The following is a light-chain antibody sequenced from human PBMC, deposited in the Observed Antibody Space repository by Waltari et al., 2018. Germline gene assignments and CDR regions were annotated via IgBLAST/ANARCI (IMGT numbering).Light chain of an antibody. CDR3: QSYDNGLRGRV. CDR1: SSNIGAGHD. CDR2: GNN. J-gene: IGLJ3*02. V-gene: IGLV1-40*01. Sequence: QSVLTQPPSVAGAPGQRVTISCPGSSSNIGAGHDVHWYQQFPGTPPKLLIYGNNDRPSGVPDRFSGSKSATSASLAITGLQADDEAEYHCQSYDNGLRGRVFGGGTKVTVL.